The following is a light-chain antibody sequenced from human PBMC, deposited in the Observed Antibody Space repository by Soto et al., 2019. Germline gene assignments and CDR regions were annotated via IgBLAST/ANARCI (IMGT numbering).Light chain of an antibody. J-gene: IGKJ1*01. CDR1: QSISSW. V-gene: IGKV1-5*03. CDR3: QQYESGWT. CDR2: KAS. Sequence: DIQMTQSPSTLSASVGDRITITCRASQSISSWLAWYQQEPGKARNLLIYKASSSESGVTSRFSGSGSGTEFTLTISSLQPDDSATYYCQQYESGWTFGQGTKVEIK.